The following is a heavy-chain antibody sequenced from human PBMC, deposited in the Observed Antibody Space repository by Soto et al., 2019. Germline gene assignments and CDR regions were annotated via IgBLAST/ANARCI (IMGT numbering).Heavy chain of an antibody. V-gene: IGHV1-46*03. CDR1: GYTFTSYY. Sequence: ASVKVSCKASGYTFTSYYMHWVRQAPGQGLEWMGIINPSGGSTSYAQKFQGRVTMTRDTSTSTVYMELSSLRSEDTAVYYCARGHSITIFGVVTKGAFDIWGQGTMVTVSS. CDR3: ARGHSITIFGVVTKGAFDI. D-gene: IGHD3-3*01. CDR2: INPSGGST. J-gene: IGHJ3*02.